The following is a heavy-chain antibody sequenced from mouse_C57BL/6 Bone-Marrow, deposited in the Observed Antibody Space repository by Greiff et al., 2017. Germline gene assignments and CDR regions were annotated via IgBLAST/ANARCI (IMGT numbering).Heavy chain of an antibody. V-gene: IGHV14-4*01. CDR3: TNPYWDLD. CDR2: IDPENGDT. J-gene: IGHJ4*01. Sequence: VQLQQSGAELVRPGASVKLSCTASGFNIKDDYMHWVKQRPEQGLEWIGWIDPENGDTEYASKFQGKATITADTSSNTAYLQLSSLTSEDTAVYCSTNPYWDLDRGQGTTVTVSS. D-gene: IGHD4-1*01. CDR1: GFNIKDDY.